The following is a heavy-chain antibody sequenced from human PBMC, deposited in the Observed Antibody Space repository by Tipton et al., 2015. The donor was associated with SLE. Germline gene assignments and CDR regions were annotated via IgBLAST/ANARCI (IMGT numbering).Heavy chain of an antibody. CDR1: GGSISSGGYY. V-gene: IGHV4-31*03. D-gene: IGHD6-6*01. Sequence: TLSLTCTVSGGSISSGGYYWSWIRTHPGKGLEWIGYIYYSGSTYYNPSLKSRVTISVDTSKNQFSLKLSSVTAADTAVYYCARQLQQLVSFDIWGQGPIVTVSS. J-gene: IGHJ3*02. CDR2: IYYSGST. CDR3: ARQLQQLVSFDI.